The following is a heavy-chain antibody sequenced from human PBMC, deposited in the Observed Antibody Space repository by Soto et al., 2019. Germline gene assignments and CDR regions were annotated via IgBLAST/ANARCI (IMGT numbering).Heavy chain of an antibody. D-gene: IGHD3-22*01. CDR3: ARTGFAYDSSGYDLGY. CDR2: IYYSGST. Sequence: PLETKFLTCTVSDGYIIRGCYYWTCIQQHPGKGLEWIGYIYYSGSTYYNPSLKSRVTISVDTSKNQFSLKLSSVTAADTAVYYCARTGFAYDSSGYDLGYWGQGTLVTVSS. V-gene: IGHV4-31*03. CDR1: DGYIIRGCYY. J-gene: IGHJ4*02.